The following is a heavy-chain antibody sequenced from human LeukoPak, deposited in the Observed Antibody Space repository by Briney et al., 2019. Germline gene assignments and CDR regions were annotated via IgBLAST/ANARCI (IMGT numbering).Heavy chain of an antibody. Sequence: GGSLGLSCAASGFTFSSYAMSWVRQAPGKGLEWVSAISGSGGSTYYADSVKGRFTISRDNSKNTLYLQMNSLRAEDTAVYYCAKDPTHHSGYDGVFDYWGQGTLVTVSS. CDR3: AKDPTHHSGYDGVFDY. CDR2: ISGSGGST. J-gene: IGHJ4*02. V-gene: IGHV3-23*01. D-gene: IGHD5-12*01. CDR1: GFTFSSYA.